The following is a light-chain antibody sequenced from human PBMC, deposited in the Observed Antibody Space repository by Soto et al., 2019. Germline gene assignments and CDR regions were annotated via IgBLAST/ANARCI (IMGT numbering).Light chain of an antibody. J-gene: IGKJ4*01. CDR3: QPSYSARLS. Sequence: DIQMTQSPSSVSASIGDTVTITCRASQHISSYLNWFQQRPGKAPKLLVSAASTLQSGVPSRFSGDRSGTDFPPPISHLQPEDFSTFFCQPSYSARLSFGGGTKLEIK. CDR1: QHISSY. CDR2: AAS. V-gene: IGKV1-39*01.